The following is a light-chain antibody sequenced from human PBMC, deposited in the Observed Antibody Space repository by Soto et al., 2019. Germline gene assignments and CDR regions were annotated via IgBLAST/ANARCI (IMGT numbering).Light chain of an antibody. CDR1: TGAVTSGHY. V-gene: IGLV7-46*01. CDR3: LLSYSGARSYV. CDR2: DTS. Sequence: QAVVTQKPSLTVSPGGTVTLTCGSSTGAVTSGHYPYWFQQKPGQAPRTLIYDTSNKHSWTPARFSGSLLGGKAALTLSGAQPEDEAEYYCLLSYSGARSYVFGTGN. J-gene: IGLJ1*01.